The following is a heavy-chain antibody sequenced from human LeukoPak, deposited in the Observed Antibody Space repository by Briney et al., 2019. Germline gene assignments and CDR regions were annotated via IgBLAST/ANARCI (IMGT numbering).Heavy chain of an antibody. J-gene: IGHJ4*02. CDR2: LYSGGSA. CDR1: GFSFSSNY. CDR3: ARTVVITPTADYFDH. D-gene: IGHD4-23*01. V-gene: IGHV3-53*01. Sequence: GGSLRLSCAASGFSFSSNYMSWVRQAPGKGLEWVSVLYSGGSAYYADSVKGRFTISRDNSKNTLYLQMNGLRVEDTAVYYCARTVVITPTADYFDHWGQGTLVTVSS.